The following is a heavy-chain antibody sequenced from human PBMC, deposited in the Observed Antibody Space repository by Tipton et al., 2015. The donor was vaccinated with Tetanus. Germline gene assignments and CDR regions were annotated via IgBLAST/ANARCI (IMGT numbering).Heavy chain of an antibody. CDR1: GFTFRRYD. V-gene: IGHV3-13*01. D-gene: IGHD6-19*01. J-gene: IGHJ3*02. CDR3: VRVSSAWLQRDAFDI. CDR2: IGAGGET. Sequence: SLRLSCAASGFTFRRYDMHWVRQVTGKPLEWVAAIGAGGETYYLESAKGRFTISREDAKNSLFLQMNTLRAEDTALYYCVRVSSAWLQRDAFDIWGQGTTVTVSS.